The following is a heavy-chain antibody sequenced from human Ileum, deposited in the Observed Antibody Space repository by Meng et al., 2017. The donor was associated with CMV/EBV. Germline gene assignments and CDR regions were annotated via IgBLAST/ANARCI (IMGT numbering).Heavy chain of an antibody. Sequence: CKSAGYSFSNYGINGVRQAPGQRLEWMGWINTNTGNPTYAQDFTGRFVFSLDTSVSTTYLQINSLRTEDSAVYYCTRGDGDHSSKFDYWGQGTLVTVSS. D-gene: IGHD5-24*01. V-gene: IGHV7-4-1*02. J-gene: IGHJ4*02. CDR2: INTNTGNP. CDR1: GYSFSNYG. CDR3: TRGDGDHSSKFDY.